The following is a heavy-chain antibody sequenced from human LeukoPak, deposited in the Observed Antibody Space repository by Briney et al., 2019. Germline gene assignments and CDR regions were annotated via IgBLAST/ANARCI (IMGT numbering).Heavy chain of an antibody. Sequence: SGPTLVKPTQTLTLTCTFSGFSLSTSGVGVGWIRQPPGKALAWLALIYWDDDKRYSPSLKSRLTITKDTSKNQVVLTMTNMDPVDTATYYCAHRPWDWNVGHYWGQGTLVTVSS. CDR1: GFSLSTSGVG. J-gene: IGHJ4*02. D-gene: IGHD1-1*01. CDR2: IYWDDDK. V-gene: IGHV2-5*02. CDR3: AHRPWDWNVGHY.